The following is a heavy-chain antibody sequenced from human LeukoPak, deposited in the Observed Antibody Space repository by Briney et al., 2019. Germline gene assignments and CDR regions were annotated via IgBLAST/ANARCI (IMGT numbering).Heavy chain of an antibody. J-gene: IGHJ4*02. D-gene: IGHD3-22*01. CDR1: GFSFDDYG. CDR2: IDWNGDST. CDR3: ARDLRVVITGSFDS. V-gene: IGHV3-20*04. Sequence: GGSLRLSCAASGFSFDDYGLTWVRQAPGKGLEWVSGIDWNGDSTDYADSVKGRFTISRDNAKNSLYLQMNSLRAEDTALYYCARDLRVVITGSFDSWGQGTLVTVSS.